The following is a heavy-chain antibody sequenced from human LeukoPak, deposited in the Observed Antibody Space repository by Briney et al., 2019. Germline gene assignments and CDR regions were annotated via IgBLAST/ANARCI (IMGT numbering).Heavy chain of an antibody. CDR2: ISWNSGSI. D-gene: IGHD3-3*01. Sequence: PGRSLRLSCAASRFTFDDYAMHWVRQAPGKGLEGVSGISWNSGSIGYADSVKGRFTISRDNAKNSLYLQMNSLRAEDTALYYCAKGHDFWSGYYQNAFDIWGQGTMVTVSS. J-gene: IGHJ3*02. CDR1: RFTFDDYA. V-gene: IGHV3-9*01. CDR3: AKGHDFWSGYYQNAFDI.